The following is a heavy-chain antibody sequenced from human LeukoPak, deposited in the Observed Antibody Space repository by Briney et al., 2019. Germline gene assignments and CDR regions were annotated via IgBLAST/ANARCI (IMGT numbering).Heavy chain of an antibody. V-gene: IGHV1-46*01. CDR2: INPSGGST. CDR1: GYTFTSYY. J-gene: IGHJ4*02. CDR3: ARDRGGVVIIEYYFDY. Sequence: ASVKVSCKASGYTFTSYYMHWVRQVPGQGLEWMGIINPSGGSTSYAQKFQGRVTMTRDTSTSTVYMELSSLRSEDTAVYYCARDRGGVVIIEYYFDYWGQGTLVTVSS. D-gene: IGHD3-3*01.